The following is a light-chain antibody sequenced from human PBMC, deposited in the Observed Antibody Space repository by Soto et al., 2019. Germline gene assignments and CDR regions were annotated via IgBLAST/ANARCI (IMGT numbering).Light chain of an antibody. J-gene: IGKJ1*01. CDR2: AAS. CDR3: LQDYGDSWT. CDR1: REFLMD. V-gene: IGKV1-6*01. Sequence: QMTESQASRSASVGGKIIINCRASREFLMDLGWYQQKPCQEPKLVIYAASYLYTGVPSRFSGSRSGTEFTLTISSLQPEDFASYYCLQDYGDSWTFGQGTKV.